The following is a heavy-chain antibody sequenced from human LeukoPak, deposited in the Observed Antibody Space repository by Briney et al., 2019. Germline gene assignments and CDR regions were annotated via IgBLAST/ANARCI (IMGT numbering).Heavy chain of an antibody. CDR1: GYTFTSYG. V-gene: IGHV1-18*01. CDR3: ARGSSYGFSMGY. Sequence: ASVKVSCKASGYTFTSYGINWVRQAPGQRLEWMGWISTYNSNTNYAQKLQGRVTMTTDTSTSTAYMELRSLRSDDTAVYYCARGSSYGFSMGYWGQGTLVTVSS. CDR2: ISTYNSNT. D-gene: IGHD5-18*01. J-gene: IGHJ4*02.